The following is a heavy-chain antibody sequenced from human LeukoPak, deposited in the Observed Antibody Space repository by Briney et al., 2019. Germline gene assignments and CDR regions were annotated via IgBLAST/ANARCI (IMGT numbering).Heavy chain of an antibody. CDR2: IKQGGSEK. D-gene: IGHD2-2*02. V-gene: IGHV3-7*01. J-gene: IGHJ4*02. CDR3: ARGGEYQLPYRY. CDR1: GFTFSTYW. Sequence: PGGSLRLSCAASGFTFSTYWMSWVRQAPGKGLEWVANIKQGGSEKNYVDSVKGRFTISRDNAENSLYLQMNSLRAEDTALYYCARGGEYQLPYRYWGQGTLVTVSS.